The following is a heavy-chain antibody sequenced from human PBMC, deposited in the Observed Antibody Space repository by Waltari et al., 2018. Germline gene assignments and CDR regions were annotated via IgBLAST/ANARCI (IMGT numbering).Heavy chain of an antibody. CDR3: ARQGRGGLRASYFDY. CDR2: IYHRGST. J-gene: IGHJ4*02. Sequence: QVQLQESGPGLVKPSETLSLTCAVSGYSISSGYYWGWIRQPPGKGLEWIGSIYHRGSTYYNPSLKSRVTISVDTSKNQFSLKLSSVTAADTAVYYCARQGRGGLRASYFDYWGQGTLVTVSS. D-gene: IGHD3-16*01. CDR1: GYSISSGYY. V-gene: IGHV4-38-2*01.